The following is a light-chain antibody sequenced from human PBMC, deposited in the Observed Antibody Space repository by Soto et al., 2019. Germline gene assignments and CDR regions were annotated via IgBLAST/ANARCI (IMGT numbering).Light chain of an antibody. CDR3: QLWGSGIDHQGV. J-gene: IGLJ2*01. CDR1: NIGSKS. V-gene: IGLV3-21*02. CDR2: DDN. Sequence: SYELTQPPSVSVAPGQTANITCGGNNIGSKSVHWYQQKPGQAPVLVLYDDNDRPSGIPERFSGFNSGNTATLTISRVEAGDEADYYCQLWGSGIDHQGVFGGGTKVTVL.